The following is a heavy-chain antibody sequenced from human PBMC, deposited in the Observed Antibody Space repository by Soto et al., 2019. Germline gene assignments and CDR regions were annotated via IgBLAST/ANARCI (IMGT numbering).Heavy chain of an antibody. CDR1: GGSFSGYY. Sequence: PSETLSLTCAVYGGSFSGYYWSWIRQPPGKGQEWIGEINHSGSTNYNPSLTSRVTISVDTSKTQFSLKLSSVTAADTAVYYCARERLSWNGDYVPVLAKIKYYYYVMDVWGQGTTVTVSS. D-gene: IGHD4-17*01. CDR3: ARERLSWNGDYVPVLAKIKYYYYVMDV. CDR2: INHSGST. J-gene: IGHJ6*01. V-gene: IGHV4-34*01.